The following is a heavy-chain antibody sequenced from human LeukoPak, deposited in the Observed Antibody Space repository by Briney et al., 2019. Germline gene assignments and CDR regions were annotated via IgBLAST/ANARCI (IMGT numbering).Heavy chain of an antibody. Sequence: GGSLRLSCAVSGFSFSKGWMNWVRQAPGKGLEWVASIKSKTDGGTTDYAAPVKGRFTISRDDSKNTLYLEMNSLKIEDTAVYYCTTGGHWGQGSLVIVSS. J-gene: IGHJ4*02. D-gene: IGHD3-10*01. CDR3: TTGGH. CDR2: IKSKTDGGTT. V-gene: IGHV3-15*01. CDR1: GFSFSKGW.